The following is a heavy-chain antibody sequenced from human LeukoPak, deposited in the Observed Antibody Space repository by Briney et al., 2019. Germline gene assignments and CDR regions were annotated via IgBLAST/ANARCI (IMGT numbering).Heavy chain of an antibody. CDR3: ARGVFYGDAPDL. J-gene: IGHJ2*01. CDR2: IYYTGST. D-gene: IGHD4-17*01. V-gene: IGHV4-61*01. CDR1: GGSVSSDSYY. Sequence: KASETLSLTCTVSGGSVSSDSYYWSWIRQPPGKGLEWIGYIYYTGSTNYNPSLKSRVTISVDMSKNQFSLKLTSVTAADTAVYYCARGVFYGDAPDLWGRGTLVTVSS.